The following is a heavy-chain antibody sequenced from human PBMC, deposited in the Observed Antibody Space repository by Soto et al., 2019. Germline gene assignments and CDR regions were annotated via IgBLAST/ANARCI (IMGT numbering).Heavy chain of an antibody. D-gene: IGHD6-13*01. CDR1: GFTVSSNY. CDR3: ARDLPGAAAGTSYPSYGMDV. CDR2: IYSGGST. V-gene: IGHV3-53*01. Sequence: GGSLRLSCAASGFTVSSNYMSWVRQAPGKGLEWVSVIYSGGSTYYADSVKGRFTISRDNSKNTLYLQMNSLRAEDTAVYYCARDLPGAAAGTSYPSYGMDVWGQGTTVTVSS. J-gene: IGHJ6*02.